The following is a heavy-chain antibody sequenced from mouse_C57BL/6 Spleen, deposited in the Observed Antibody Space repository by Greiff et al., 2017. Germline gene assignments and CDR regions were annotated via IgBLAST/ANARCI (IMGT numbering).Heavy chain of an antibody. Sequence: VQLQQSGAELVKPGASVKLSCTASGFHITDYYMHWVKQRTEQGLEWIGRFAPEDCETKYAPKFPGKATISADTSSNTAYLQLSSLTSEDTAVYYCAGRLPDMDYWGQGTSVTVSS. CDR2: FAPEDCET. CDR1: GFHITDYY. J-gene: IGHJ4*01. V-gene: IGHV14-2*01. CDR3: AGRLPDMDY. D-gene: IGHD2-2*01.